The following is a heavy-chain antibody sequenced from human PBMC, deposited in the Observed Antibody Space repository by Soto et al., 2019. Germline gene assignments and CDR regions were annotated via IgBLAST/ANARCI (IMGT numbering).Heavy chain of an antibody. V-gene: IGHV1-69*01. D-gene: IGHD2-15*01. CDR1: SGTFSRYT. CDR3: ETAVVAETPDYGMDV. CDR2: IIPIFGGA. Sequence: KVSFNAYSGTFSRYTISWVRQAPGQGLEWMGGIIPIFGGANYAQRFQDRVTITADESTRTAYMELSSLRSEDTAVYYCETAVVAETPDYGMDVWGQGTTVTVYS. J-gene: IGHJ6*02.